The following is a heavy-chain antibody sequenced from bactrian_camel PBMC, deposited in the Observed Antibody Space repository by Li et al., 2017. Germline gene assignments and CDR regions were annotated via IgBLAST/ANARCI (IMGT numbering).Heavy chain of an antibody. D-gene: IGHD4*01. CDR1: GFTFSSYW. CDR3: AADFECFDLTFMAMPVATALGY. V-gene: IGHV3S6*01. J-gene: IGHJ4*01. Sequence: VQLVESGGGLVQPGGSLTLSCAASGFTFSSYWMYWVRQAPGKGLEWVSSIYSDGSNTYYADSVKGRFTISRDNAKGTLYLQMNSLKPEDTAMYYCAADFECFDLTFMAMPVATALGYWGQGTQVTVS. CDR2: IYSDGSNT.